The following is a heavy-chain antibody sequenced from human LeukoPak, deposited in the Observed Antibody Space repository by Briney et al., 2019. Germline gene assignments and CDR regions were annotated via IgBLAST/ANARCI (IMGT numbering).Heavy chain of an antibody. D-gene: IGHD4-23*01. Sequence: SETLSLTCTVSGGSISSYYWSWIRQPPGKGLAWIGYIYYSGSTTYNPSLKSRVTISVDTSKNQFSLKLSSVTAADTAVYYCARDYGGEDAFDIWGQGTMVTVSS. CDR3: ARDYGGEDAFDI. CDR2: IYYSGST. V-gene: IGHV4-59*01. J-gene: IGHJ3*02. CDR1: GGSISSYY.